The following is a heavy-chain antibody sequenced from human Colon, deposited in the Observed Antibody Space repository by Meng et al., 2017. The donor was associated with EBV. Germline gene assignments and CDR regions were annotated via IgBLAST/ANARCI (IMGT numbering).Heavy chain of an antibody. D-gene: IGHD5-24*01. CDR3: ARGNAYNAPSFDY. V-gene: IGHV4-4*02. Sequence: VQSTGSGPGPVEPSRTLPLTCAVSGASISSNNWWSWVRQPPGKGLEWIGKIYHGGNTNYNPSLKSRVTISVDRSNDQFSLSLSSVTAADTAVYYCARGNAYNAPSFDYWGQGTLVTVSS. J-gene: IGHJ4*02. CDR2: IYHGGNT. CDR1: GASISSNNW.